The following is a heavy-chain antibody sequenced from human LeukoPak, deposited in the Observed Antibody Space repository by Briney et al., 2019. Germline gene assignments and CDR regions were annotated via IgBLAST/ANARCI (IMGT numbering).Heavy chain of an antibody. CDR1: GFHLRKFD. D-gene: IGHD3-10*01. V-gene: IGHV3-13*01. Sequence: GAPRPPCSTFGFHLRKFDHDLGRQAYGKGLEWVSGIGTAGDTYYPGSVKGRFTISRENAKNSLYLQMNSLRAGDTAVYYCARGEDYYGSGNYGFDPWGQGTLVTVSS. J-gene: IGHJ5*02. CDR3: ARGEDYYGSGNYGFDP. CDR2: IGTAGDT.